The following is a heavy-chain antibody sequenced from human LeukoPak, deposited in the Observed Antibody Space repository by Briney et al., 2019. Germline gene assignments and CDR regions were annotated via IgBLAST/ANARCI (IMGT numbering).Heavy chain of an antibody. CDR2: INKDGSEK. J-gene: IGHJ5*02. D-gene: IGHD3-16*01. CDR3: ATDLNWVSP. Sequence: PGESLRLSCIGSGMNNYWMTWVRQAPGKGLQSLANINKDGSEKYYLDSVKGRITISRDNMKNSVFLEINSLRAEDTGIYYCATDLNWVSPWGQGTLVTVSS. CDR1: GMNNYW. V-gene: IGHV3-7*01.